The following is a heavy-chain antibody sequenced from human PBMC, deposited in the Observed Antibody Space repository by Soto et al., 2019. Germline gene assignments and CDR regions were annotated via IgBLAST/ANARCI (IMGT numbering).Heavy chain of an antibody. V-gene: IGHV3-23*01. CDR1: GFTFSSYA. J-gene: IGHJ6*02. CDR3: AKGHVLRFLEWLTPGYGMDV. Sequence: EVQLLESGGGLVQPGGSLRLSCAASGFTFSSYAMSWVRQAPGKGLEWVSAISGSGGSTYYADSVKGRFTTSRDNSKNTLYLQMNSLRAEDTAVYYCAKGHVLRFLEWLTPGYGMDVWGQGTTVTVSS. CDR2: ISGSGGST. D-gene: IGHD3-3*01.